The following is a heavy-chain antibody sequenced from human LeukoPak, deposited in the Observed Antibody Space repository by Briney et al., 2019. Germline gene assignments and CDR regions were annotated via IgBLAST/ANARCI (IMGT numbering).Heavy chain of an antibody. CDR2: ISNDGNDK. J-gene: IGHJ4*02. CDR1: GFTFRDYI. Sequence: GGSLRLSYATSGFTFRDYIIHWFRQAPGKGLEWVASISNDGNDKYYADSVKGRFTISRDNSKNTLCLQMESLRVEDTAVYYCARARWLPLPDSWGQGTLVTVSS. D-gene: IGHD6-19*01. V-gene: IGHV3-30*03. CDR3: ARARWLPLPDS.